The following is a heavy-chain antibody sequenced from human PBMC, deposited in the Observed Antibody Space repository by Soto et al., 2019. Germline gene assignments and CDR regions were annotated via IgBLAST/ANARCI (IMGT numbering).Heavy chain of an antibody. J-gene: IGHJ6*02. CDR3: ARDGSDYYDSSGYYPTKTYYYYGMDV. CDR1: GGTFSSYA. CDR2: IIPIFGTA. D-gene: IGHD3-22*01. V-gene: IGHV1-69*06. Sequence: SVKVSCKASGGTFSSYAISWVRQAPGQGLEWMGGIIPIFGTANYAQKFQGRVTITADKSTSTAYMELSSLRSEDTAVYYCARDGSDYYDSSGYYPTKTYYYYGMDVWGQGNTVTVSS.